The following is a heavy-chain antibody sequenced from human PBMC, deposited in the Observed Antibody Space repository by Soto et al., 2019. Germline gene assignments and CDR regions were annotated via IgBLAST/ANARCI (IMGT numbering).Heavy chain of an antibody. CDR2: ISWNSGSI. D-gene: IGHD5-18*01. CDR3: AKDIGATAYYFDY. Sequence: EVQLVESGGGLVQPGRSPRLSCAASGFTFDDYAMHWVRQAPGKGLEWVSGISWNSGSIGYADSVKGRFTISRDNAKNSLYLQMNSLRAEDTALYYCAKDIGATAYYFDYWGQGTLVTVSS. V-gene: IGHV3-9*01. J-gene: IGHJ4*02. CDR1: GFTFDDYA.